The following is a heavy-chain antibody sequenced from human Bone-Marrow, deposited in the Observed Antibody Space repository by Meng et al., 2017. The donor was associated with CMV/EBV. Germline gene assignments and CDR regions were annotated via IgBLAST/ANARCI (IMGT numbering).Heavy chain of an antibody. CDR3: ARGRSTTVTSPPLDF. D-gene: IGHD4-17*01. J-gene: IGHJ4*02. CDR2: IEPNIGVT. Sequence: SGYTFTEYYLHWVRQAPGQGLEWMGWIEPNIGVTNFAQQFQGRVTMTRDTSITTAYMELSRLMSADTAVYYCARGRSTTVTSPPLDFWGLGTLVTVSS. V-gene: IGHV1-2*02. CDR1: GYTFTEYY.